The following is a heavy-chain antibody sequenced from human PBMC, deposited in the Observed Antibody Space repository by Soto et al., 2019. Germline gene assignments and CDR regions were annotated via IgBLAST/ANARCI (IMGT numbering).Heavy chain of an antibody. Sequence: VQLVESGGGLVQPGRSLRLSCAASGFTFDDYAMHWVRQAPGKGLEWVSGISWNSGSIGYADSVKGRFTISRDNAKNSLYLQMNSLRAEDTALYYCAKGLSELELYYNWFDPWGQGTLVTVSS. CDR2: ISWNSGSI. CDR1: GFTFDDYA. J-gene: IGHJ5*02. D-gene: IGHD1-7*01. V-gene: IGHV3-9*01. CDR3: AKGLSELELYYNWFDP.